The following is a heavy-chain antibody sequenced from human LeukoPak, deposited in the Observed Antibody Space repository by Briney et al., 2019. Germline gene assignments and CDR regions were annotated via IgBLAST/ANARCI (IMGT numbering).Heavy chain of an antibody. CDR1: GFTFSNAW. CDR3: TTDSVTARRDDAFDI. V-gene: IGHV3-15*01. J-gene: IGHJ3*02. CDR2: IKRKTDGGTT. D-gene: IGHD2-21*02. Sequence: AGGSLRLSCAASGFTFSNAWMSWVRQAPGKGLEWVGRIKRKTDGGTTDYAAPVKGRFTISRDDSKNMLYLQVNSLKNEDTAVYYCTTDSVTARRDDAFDIWGQGTVTVSS.